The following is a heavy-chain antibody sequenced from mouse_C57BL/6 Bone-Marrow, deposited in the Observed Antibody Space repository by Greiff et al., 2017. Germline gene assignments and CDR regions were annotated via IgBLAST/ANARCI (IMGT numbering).Heavy chain of an antibody. CDR2: IDPSDSYT. CDR3: SREGIYYDSYDY. D-gene: IGHD2-4*01. V-gene: IGHV1-50*01. CDR1: GYTFTSYW. J-gene: IGHJ2*01. Sequence: QVQLLQPGAELVKPGASVKLSCTASGYTFTSYWMQWVKQRPGQGLEWIGGIDPSDSYTNYNQKFKGMATLTVDTSSSTAYMQLSSLTSENSAVYYCSREGIYYDSYDYWGQGTTLTVSS.